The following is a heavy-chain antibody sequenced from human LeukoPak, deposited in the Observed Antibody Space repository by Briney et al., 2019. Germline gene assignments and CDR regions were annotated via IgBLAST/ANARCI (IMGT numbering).Heavy chain of an antibody. V-gene: IGHV3-53*01. Sequence: PGGSLRLSCAASGFSVTNYYMNWVRQAPGKGLEWVSVMYSGGTTDFADSVKGRFLISRDNSKNTLYLQLNSLRAEDTAVYFCATGLGETGHYQYYYGMDVWGQGTTVIVSS. J-gene: IGHJ6*02. CDR2: MYSGGTT. CDR1: GFSVTNYY. D-gene: IGHD3-10*01. CDR3: ATGLGETGHYQYYYGMDV.